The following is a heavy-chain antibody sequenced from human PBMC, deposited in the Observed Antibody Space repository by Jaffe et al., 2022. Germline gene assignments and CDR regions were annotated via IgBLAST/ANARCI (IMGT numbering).Heavy chain of an antibody. CDR1: GFTVSSNY. CDR2: IYSGGST. D-gene: IGHD3-10*01. J-gene: IGHJ3*02. Sequence: EVQLVESGGGLVQPGGSLRLSCAASGFTVSSNYMSWVRQAPGKGLEWVSVIYSGGSTYYADSVKGRFTISRDNSKNTLYLQMNSLRAEDTAVYYCARWAYYGSGSDAFDIWGQGTMVTVSS. CDR3: ARWAYYGSGSDAFDI. V-gene: IGHV3-66*02.